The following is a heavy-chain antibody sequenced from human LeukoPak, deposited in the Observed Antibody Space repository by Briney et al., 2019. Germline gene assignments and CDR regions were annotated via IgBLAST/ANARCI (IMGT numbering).Heavy chain of an antibody. CDR1: GYTFTGYY. CDR2: INPNSGGT. V-gene: IGHV1-2*06. CDR3: ARDASDFRGVVVPAAMHDY. J-gene: IGHJ4*02. D-gene: IGHD2-2*01. Sequence: ASVKVSCKASGYTFTGYYMHWVRQAPGHGLEWMGRINPNSGGTNYAQKFQGRVTMTRDTSISTAYMELSRLRSDDTAVYYCARDASDFRGVVVPAAMHDYWGQGTLVTVSS.